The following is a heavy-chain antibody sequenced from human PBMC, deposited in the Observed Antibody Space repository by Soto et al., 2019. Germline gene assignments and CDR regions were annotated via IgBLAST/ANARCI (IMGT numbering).Heavy chain of an antibody. Sequence: ESLMIAFKGSGYSFTIYSISWVRQMPGKGLEWMGRIDPSDSYTNYSTSFQGHVTISADKSISTAYLQWISLKASDPAMYYCARHSGRAAAGTVYYYGMHVWGQGTTVTVAS. CDR2: IDPSDSYT. V-gene: IGHV5-10-1*01. D-gene: IGHD6-13*01. CDR3: ARHSGRAAAGTVYYYGMHV. J-gene: IGHJ6*02. CDR1: GYSFTIYS.